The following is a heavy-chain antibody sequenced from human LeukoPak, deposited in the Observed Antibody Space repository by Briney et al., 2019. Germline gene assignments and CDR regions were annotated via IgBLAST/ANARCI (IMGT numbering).Heavy chain of an antibody. Sequence: GGSLRLSCAASGFRVSNHAMSWVRLAPGKGLEWVSGVRGSEDSTYYADSVKGRFTVSRDTSRNTLYLQMDSLRAEDTAVYYCAKDGYCTTVTCYGWLDYWGLGTLVTVSS. CDR3: AKDGYCTTVTCYGWLDY. D-gene: IGHD2-8*01. V-gene: IGHV3-23*01. CDR2: VRGSEDST. J-gene: IGHJ4*02. CDR1: GFRVSNHA.